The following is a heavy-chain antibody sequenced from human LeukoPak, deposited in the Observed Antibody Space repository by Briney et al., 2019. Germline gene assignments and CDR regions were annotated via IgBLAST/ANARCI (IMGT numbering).Heavy chain of an antibody. CDR3: ARGLYQLLLTIPTNWFDP. Sequence: SETLSLTCTVSGYSISSGFYWGWIRQPPGKGLEWIGSIYHSGSTYYNPSLKSRVTISVDTSKNQFSLKLSSVTAADTAVYYCARGLYQLLLTIPTNWFDPWGQGTLVTVSS. CDR2: IYHSGST. J-gene: IGHJ5*02. D-gene: IGHD2-2*01. CDR1: GYSISSGFY. V-gene: IGHV4-38-2*02.